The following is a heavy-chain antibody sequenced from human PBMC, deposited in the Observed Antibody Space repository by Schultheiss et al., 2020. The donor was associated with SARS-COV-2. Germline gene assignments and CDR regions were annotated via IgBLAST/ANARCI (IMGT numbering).Heavy chain of an antibody. CDR3: AAPIAVAGS. CDR1: GFTFSSYS. D-gene: IGHD6-19*01. Sequence: GESLKISCAASGFTFSSYSMNWVRQAPGKGLEWVSSISSSSSYIYYADSVKGRFTISRDNAKNSLYLQMNSLRAEDTALYYCAAPIAVAGSWGQGTLVTVSS. V-gene: IGHV3-21*04. J-gene: IGHJ5*02. CDR2: ISSSSSYI.